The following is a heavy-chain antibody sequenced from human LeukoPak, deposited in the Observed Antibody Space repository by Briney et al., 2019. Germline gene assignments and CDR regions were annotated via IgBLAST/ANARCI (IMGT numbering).Heavy chain of an antibody. CDR1: GGSISCYY. CDR3: ARAFLAFDI. V-gene: IGHV4-59*01. CDR2: IYYSGST. Sequence: NPSQTLSLTCTVSGGSISCYYWSWIRQPPGKGLEWIGYIYYSGSTNYNPSLKSRVTISVDTSKNQFSLKLSSVTAADTAVYYCARAFLAFDIWGQGTMVTVSS. J-gene: IGHJ3*02.